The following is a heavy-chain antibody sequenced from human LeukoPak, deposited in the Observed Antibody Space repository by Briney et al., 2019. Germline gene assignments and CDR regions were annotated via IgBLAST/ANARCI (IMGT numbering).Heavy chain of an antibody. CDR2: IRHGGSEK. V-gene: IGHV3-7*05. D-gene: IGHD3-10*01. CDR3: ARVAYGSGSDFDY. J-gene: IGHJ4*02. Sequence: GGSLRLSCAASGFTFSSYWMSWVRQAPGKGLEWVANIRHGGSEKYYVDSVKGRFTISRDNAKNSLYLQMNSLRAEDTAVYYCARVAYGSGSDFDYWGQGTLVTVSS. CDR1: GFTFSSYW.